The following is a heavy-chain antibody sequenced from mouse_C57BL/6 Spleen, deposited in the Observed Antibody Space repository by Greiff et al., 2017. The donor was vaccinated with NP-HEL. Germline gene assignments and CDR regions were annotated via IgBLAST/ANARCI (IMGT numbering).Heavy chain of an antibody. CDR1: GYAFSSSW. Sequence: VQLKQSGPELVKPGASVKISCKASGYAFSSSWMNWVKQRPGKGLEWIGRIYPGDGDTNYNGKFKGKATLTADKSSSTAYMQLSSLTSEDSAVYFCARWGLRGYFDYWGQGTTLTVSS. V-gene: IGHV1-82*01. CDR2: IYPGDGDT. D-gene: IGHD1-1*01. J-gene: IGHJ2*01. CDR3: ARWGLRGYFDY.